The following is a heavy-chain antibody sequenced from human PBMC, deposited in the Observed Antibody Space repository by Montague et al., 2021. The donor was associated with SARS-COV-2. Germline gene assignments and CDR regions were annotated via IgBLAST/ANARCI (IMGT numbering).Heavy chain of an antibody. CDR2: FTGGSGGST. CDR1: GFTFSSYA. D-gene: IGHD3-10*01. CDR3: AKDRWGVPGPLDPFDY. Sequence: SLRLSCAASGFTFSSYAMSWVRQAPGKGLEWVSTFTGGSGGSTYYANSVKGRFTISRDSSKNTLYLQMNYLRAEDTAVYYCAKDRWGVPGPLDPFDYWGQGTLVTVSS. J-gene: IGHJ4*02. V-gene: IGHV3-23*01.